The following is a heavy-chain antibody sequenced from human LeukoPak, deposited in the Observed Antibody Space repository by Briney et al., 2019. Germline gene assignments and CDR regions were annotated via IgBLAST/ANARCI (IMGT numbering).Heavy chain of an antibody. J-gene: IGHJ3*02. CDR3: ARDIWFGDVANAFDI. CDR2: INIYHNHT. Sequence: GASVKVSCKASGYSFTNYGISWVRQAPGQGLEWMGWINIYHNHTNYAQKLQGRVTMATDTSTNTAYMVLRSLRTDDTAVYYCARDIWFGDVANAFDIWGQGTMVTVSS. CDR1: GYSFTNYG. V-gene: IGHV1-18*01. D-gene: IGHD3-10*01.